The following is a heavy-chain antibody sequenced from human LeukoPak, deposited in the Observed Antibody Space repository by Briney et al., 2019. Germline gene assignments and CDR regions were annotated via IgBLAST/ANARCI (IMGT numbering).Heavy chain of an antibody. CDR1: GYSISSGYY. J-gene: IGHJ5*02. Sequence: SETLSLTCTVSGYSISSGYYWGWIRQPPGKGLEWIGSIYHSGSTYYNPSLKSRVTISVDTSKNQFSLKLSSVTAADTAVYYCARDPRGYCTNGVCYSFDPWGQGTLVTVSS. D-gene: IGHD2-8*01. V-gene: IGHV4-38-2*02. CDR3: ARDPRGYCTNGVCYSFDP. CDR2: IYHSGST.